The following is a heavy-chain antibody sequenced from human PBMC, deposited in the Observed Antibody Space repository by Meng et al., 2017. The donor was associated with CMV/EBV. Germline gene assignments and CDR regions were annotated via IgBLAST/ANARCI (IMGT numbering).Heavy chain of an antibody. CDR2: ISSSSSYI. Sequence: GESLKISCAASGFTFSSYDMHWVRQATGKGLEWVSSISSSSSYIYYADSVKGRFTISRDNAKNSLYLQMNSLRAEDTAVYYCARAWIAAAGTLDYWGQGTLVTVSS. D-gene: IGHD6-13*01. CDR1: GFTFSSYD. V-gene: IGHV3-21*01. J-gene: IGHJ4*02. CDR3: ARAWIAAAGTLDY.